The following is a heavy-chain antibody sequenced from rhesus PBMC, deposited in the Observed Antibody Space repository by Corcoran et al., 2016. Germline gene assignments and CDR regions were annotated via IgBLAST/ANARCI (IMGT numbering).Heavy chain of an antibody. V-gene: IGHV1S9*01. J-gene: IGHJ4*01. CDR2: INPNNGNT. CDR1: GYTFTSYY. CDR3: TRLSWNNGFDY. D-gene: IGHD1-20*01. Sequence: QVQLVQSGAEVKKPGASVKLSCKASGYTFTSYYIQWVRQAPGQVLVWMGWINPNNGNTGYAQKCQDRDTMTRDTSTSTAYMELSSLRSEDTAVYYCTRLSWNNGFDYWGQGVLVTVSS.